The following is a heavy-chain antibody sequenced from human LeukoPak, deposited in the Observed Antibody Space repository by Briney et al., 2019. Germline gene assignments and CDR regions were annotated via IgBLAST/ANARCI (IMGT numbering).Heavy chain of an antibody. D-gene: IGHD3-22*01. Sequence: PSETLSLTCTVSGGSLSSSSYYWGWLRQPPGTGLEWLGSIYYSGSTYYNPSLKSRLTISVDTSKNQFSLKLSSVTAADTAVYYCARQMYYYDSSDPPWDPWGQGTLVTVSS. J-gene: IGHJ5*02. CDR1: GGSLSSSSYY. V-gene: IGHV4-39*01. CDR3: ARQMYYYDSSDPPWDP. CDR2: IYYSGST.